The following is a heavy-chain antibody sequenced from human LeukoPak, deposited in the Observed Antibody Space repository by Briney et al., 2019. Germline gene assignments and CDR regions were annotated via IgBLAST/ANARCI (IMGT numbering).Heavy chain of an antibody. Sequence: ASVKGSCKDSGSSNIHWVRQTPGQGPEWMGLIRPGGGATSYAQKFQGRVSMTRDRSTSIVYMELSSLRSEDTAIYFCASGGYDWDAYDYLGQGTPVTVSS. CDR2: IRPGGGAT. V-gene: IGHV1-46*01. J-gene: IGHJ4*02. CDR1: GSSN. CDR3: ASGGYDWDAYDY. D-gene: IGHD5-12*01.